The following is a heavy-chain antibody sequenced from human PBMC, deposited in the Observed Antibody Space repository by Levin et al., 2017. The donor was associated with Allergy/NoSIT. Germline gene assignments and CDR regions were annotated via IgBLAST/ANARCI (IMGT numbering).Heavy chain of an antibody. CDR2: ISSSSSYI. V-gene: IGHV3-21*01. CDR1: GFTFSSYS. D-gene: IGHD6-19*01. CDR3: ASGSDIAVAGYSVY. Sequence: GGSLRLSCAASGFTFSSYSMNWVRQAPGKGLEWVSSISSSSSYIYYADSVKGRFTISRDNAKNSLYLQMNSLRAEDTAVYYCASGSDIAVAGYSVYWGQGTLVTVSS. J-gene: IGHJ4*02.